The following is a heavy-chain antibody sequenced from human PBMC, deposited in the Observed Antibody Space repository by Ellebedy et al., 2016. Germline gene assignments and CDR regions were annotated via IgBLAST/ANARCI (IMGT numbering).Heavy chain of an antibody. CDR2: VSGSGGST. CDR1: EFTFSNYA. CDR3: AKHDNDLYRTIDY. D-gene: IGHD3-16*01. J-gene: IGHJ4*02. Sequence: GGSLRLSCAASEFTFSNYALSWVRQAPGKGLEWVSAVSGSGGSTHYTDSVKGRFSISRDNSENTLSLQLNSLRAEDSAVYYCAKHDNDLYRTIDYWGQGTQVTVS. V-gene: IGHV3-23*01.